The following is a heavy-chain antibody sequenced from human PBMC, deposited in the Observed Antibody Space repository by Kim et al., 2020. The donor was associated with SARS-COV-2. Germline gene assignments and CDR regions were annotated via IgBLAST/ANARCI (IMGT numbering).Heavy chain of an antibody. CDR3: AKVNWNYVFPGWFDP. D-gene: IGHD1-7*01. CDR2: ISWNSGSI. CDR1: GFTFDDYA. Sequence: GGSLRLSCAASGFTFDDYAMHWVRQAPGKGLEWVSGISWNSGSIGYADSVKGRFTISRDNAKNSLYLQMNSLRAEDTALYYCAKVNWNYVFPGWFDPWGQGTLVTVSS. J-gene: IGHJ5*02. V-gene: IGHV3-9*01.